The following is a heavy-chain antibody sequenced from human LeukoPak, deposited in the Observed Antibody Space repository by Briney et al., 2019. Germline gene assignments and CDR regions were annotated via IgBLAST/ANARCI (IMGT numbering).Heavy chain of an antibody. J-gene: IGHJ4*02. D-gene: IGHD3-16*02. Sequence: GSLRLSCAASGFTFSNVWMNWVRQAPGKGLEWVGRLKSKTDGGTADYAAPVEGRFTISRDDSKTTLYLQMNDLKTEDTAVYYCTTVMITFGGVIPNYWGQGTLVTVSS. CDR3: TTVMITFGGVIPNY. CDR1: GFTFSNVW. CDR2: LKSKTDGGTA. V-gene: IGHV3-15*01.